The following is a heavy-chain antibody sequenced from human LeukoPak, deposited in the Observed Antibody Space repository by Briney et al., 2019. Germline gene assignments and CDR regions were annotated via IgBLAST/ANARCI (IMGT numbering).Heavy chain of an antibody. CDR2: VYGDDDK. J-gene: IGHJ4*02. Sequence: SGPTLGKPPQTLTLTCTFSGFSFITSAVAVGWIRQPPVETLEWLAVVYGDDDKRYSPSLKSRLTITKDTSKSQVVLTMSNMDPVDTATYYCAHRMYSSDWRPFDYWGQGILVTVSS. CDR1: GFSFITSAVA. V-gene: IGHV2-5*02. CDR3: AHRMYSSDWRPFDY. D-gene: IGHD6-19*01.